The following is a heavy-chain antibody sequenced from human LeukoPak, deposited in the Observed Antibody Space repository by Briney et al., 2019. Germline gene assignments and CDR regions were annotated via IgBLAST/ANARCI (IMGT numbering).Heavy chain of an antibody. J-gene: IGHJ4*02. V-gene: IGHV3-23*01. CDR1: GFTFSSYA. D-gene: IGHD6-25*01. CDR2: ISGSGSTT. CDR3: AKRSSGYYFDY. Sequence: GGSLRLSCAASGFTFSSYAMSWARQAPGKGLEWVSAISGSGSTTYYADSVKGRFTFSRDNSKNTLYLQMNSLRAEDTAIYYCAKRSSGYYFDYWGPGTLVTVSS.